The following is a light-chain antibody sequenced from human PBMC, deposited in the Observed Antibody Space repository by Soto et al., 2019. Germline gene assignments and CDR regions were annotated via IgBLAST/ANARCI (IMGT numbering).Light chain of an antibody. CDR2: AAS. V-gene: IGKV1-17*01. Sequence: QMTQSPSSLSASVGEKIXXXXRASRDVGSDVSWYQQKPGQAPKLLIYAASXLYTGVPSRFSGSRSGTEFTLTISSLQPDDSATYYCQQYNSYWRFGQGTKVDIK. CDR1: RDVGSD. CDR3: QQYNSYWR. J-gene: IGKJ1*01.